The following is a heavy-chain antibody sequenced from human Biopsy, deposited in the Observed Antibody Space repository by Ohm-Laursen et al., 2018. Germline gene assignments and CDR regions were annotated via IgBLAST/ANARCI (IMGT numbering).Heavy chain of an antibody. Sequence: GTLSLTCTVSGDSVTKYYWSWIRQPPGKGLEWIGHIYYSVMTNYNPSLQSRVSISVDTSRNQVSLTLSSVTAADTAVYYCARDSGILNYGSFKYYHYYGMDVWGQGTKVTVSS. CDR3: ARDSGILNYGSFKYYHYYGMDV. J-gene: IGHJ6*02. D-gene: IGHD4-17*01. V-gene: IGHV4-59*02. CDR2: IYYSVMT. CDR1: GDSVTKYY.